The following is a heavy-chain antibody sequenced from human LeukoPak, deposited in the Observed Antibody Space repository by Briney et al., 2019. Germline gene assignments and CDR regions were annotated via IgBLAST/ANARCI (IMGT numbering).Heavy chain of an antibody. CDR2: ISWDGGST. V-gene: IGHV3-43*01. CDR1: GFTFDDYT. Sequence: GGSLRLSCAASGFTFDDYTMHWVRHAPGKGLDWVSLISWDGGSTYYADSVKGRFTISRDNSKNSLYLQMNSLRTEDTAFYYCAKDQSVAGSTYYFDSWGQGTLVTVSS. J-gene: IGHJ4*02. D-gene: IGHD6-19*01. CDR3: AKDQSVAGSTYYFDS.